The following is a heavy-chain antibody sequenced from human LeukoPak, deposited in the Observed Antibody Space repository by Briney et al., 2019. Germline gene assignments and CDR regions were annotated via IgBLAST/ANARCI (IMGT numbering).Heavy chain of an antibody. CDR3: ARDSGDMAGGRNWFDP. CDR1: GGSISSSNW. V-gene: IGHV4-4*02. D-gene: IGHD3-10*01. CDR2: IYHGGST. Sequence: TSETLSLTCAVSGGSISSSNWWSWVRQPPGKGLEWIGEIYHGGSTNYNPSFKSRVTISVDKSKNQFSLKLSSVSAADAAVYYCARDSGDMAGGRNWFDPWGQGTLVTVSS. J-gene: IGHJ5*02.